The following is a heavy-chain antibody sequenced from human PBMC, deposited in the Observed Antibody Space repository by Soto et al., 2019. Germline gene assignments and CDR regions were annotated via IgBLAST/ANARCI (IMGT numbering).Heavy chain of an antibody. D-gene: IGHD4-17*01. CDR2: IYYSGST. CDR1: GGSISSYY. J-gene: IGHJ4*02. V-gene: IGHV4-59*01. CDR3: ASLDYGDRLSFDY. Sequence: PSETLSLTCTVSGGSISSYYWSWIRQPPGKGLEWIGYIYYSGSTNYNPSLKSRVTISVDTSKNQFSLKLSSVTAADTAVYYCASLDYGDRLSFDYWGQGTMVTVS.